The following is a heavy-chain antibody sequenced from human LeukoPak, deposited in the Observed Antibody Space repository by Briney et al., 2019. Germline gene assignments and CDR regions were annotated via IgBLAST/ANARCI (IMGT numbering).Heavy chain of an antibody. V-gene: IGHV4-59*08. Sequence: PSETLSLTCTVSGGSISSYYWSWIRQPQGKGLEWIGYIYYSGSTNYNPSLKSRVTISVDTSKNQFSLKLSSVTAADTAVYYCARLSSSIAASDIWGQGTMVTVSS. D-gene: IGHD6-6*01. J-gene: IGHJ3*02. CDR1: GGSISSYY. CDR2: IYYSGST. CDR3: ARLSSSIAASDI.